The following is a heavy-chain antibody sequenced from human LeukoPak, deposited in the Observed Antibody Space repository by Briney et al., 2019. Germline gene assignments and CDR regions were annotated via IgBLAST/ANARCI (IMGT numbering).Heavy chain of an antibody. CDR2: IYHSGIT. Sequence: SETLSLTCTVSGYSISSGYYWGWIRQPPGKGLEWIGSIYHSGITYYNPSLKSRVTISVDTSKNQFSLKLSSVTAADTAVYYCARSDGYGLVGIWGQGTMVTVSS. CDR3: ARSDGYGLVGI. CDR1: GYSISSGYY. J-gene: IGHJ3*02. D-gene: IGHD3-10*01. V-gene: IGHV4-38-2*02.